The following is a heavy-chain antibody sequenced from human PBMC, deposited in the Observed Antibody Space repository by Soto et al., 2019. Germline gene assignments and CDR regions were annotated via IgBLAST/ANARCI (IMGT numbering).Heavy chain of an antibody. V-gene: IGHV1-8*01. J-gene: IGHJ5*02. Sequence: QVQLVQSGAEVKKPGASVKVSCKASGYTFTSYDINWVRQATGQGLEWMGWMNPNSGNTGYAQKFQGRVTMTRNTSISTAYMELSSLRSEDTAVYYCARERSRYGSSWYDWGFDPWGQGTLVTVSS. CDR2: MNPNSGNT. CDR3: ARERSRYGSSWYDWGFDP. D-gene: IGHD6-13*01. CDR1: GYTFTSYD.